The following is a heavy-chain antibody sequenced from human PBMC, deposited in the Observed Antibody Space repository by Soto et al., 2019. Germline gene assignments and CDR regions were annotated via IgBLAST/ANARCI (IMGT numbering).Heavy chain of an antibody. J-gene: IGHJ4*02. CDR1: GGSISSYY. D-gene: IGHD2-15*01. CDR3: AGERGGYCSGGSCFPFDY. CDR2: IYTSGST. Sequence: PSETLSLTCTVSGGSISSYYWSWIRQPAGKGLEWIGGIYTSGSTNYNPSLKSRVTMSVDTSKNQFSLKLSSVTAADTAVYYCAGERGGYCSGGSCFPFDYWGQGTLVTVSS. V-gene: IGHV4-4*07.